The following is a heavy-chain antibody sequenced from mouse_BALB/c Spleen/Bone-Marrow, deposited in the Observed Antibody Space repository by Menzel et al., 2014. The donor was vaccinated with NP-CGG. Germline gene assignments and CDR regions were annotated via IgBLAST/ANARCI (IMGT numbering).Heavy chain of an antibody. CDR1: GFNIKDTY. V-gene: IGHV14-3*02. Sequence: VQLQQSGAELVKPGASVKLSCTASGFNIKDTYMHWVKQRPEQGLEWIGRVDPANGNTKYDPKFQGKATITADTSSNTAYQQLSSLTPEDTAVYYCARYRLGTYFDYWGQGTTLTVSS. J-gene: IGHJ2*01. D-gene: IGHD2-14*01. CDR2: VDPANGNT. CDR3: ARYRLGTYFDY.